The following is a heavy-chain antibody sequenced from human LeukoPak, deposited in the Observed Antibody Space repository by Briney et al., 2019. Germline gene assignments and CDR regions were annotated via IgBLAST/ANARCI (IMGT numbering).Heavy chain of an antibody. CDR1: GASFSGYS. CDR2: VNRVGNT. CDR3: ARERVVSDYNWFDP. Sequence: PSETLSLTCAVHGASFSGYSWSWVRQPPGKGLEWIGEVNRVGNTIYNPSLKSRVTISIDTSTTQFSLRLTSVTVADTAVYFCARERVVSDYNWFDPLGQGTLVTVSS. D-gene: IGHD6-25*01. V-gene: IGHV4-34*01. J-gene: IGHJ5*02.